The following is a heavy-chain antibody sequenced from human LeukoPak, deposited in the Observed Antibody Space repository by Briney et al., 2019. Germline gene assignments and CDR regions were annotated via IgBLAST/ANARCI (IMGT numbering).Heavy chain of an antibody. Sequence: ASVKVSCKASGYTFTRYGISWVRQAPGQGLEWMGWISAYNGNTNYAQKLQGRVTMTTDTSTSTAYMELRSLRSDDTAVYYCAREEDTMNHYYGMDVWGQGTTVTVSS. D-gene: IGHD3-22*01. CDR3: AREEDTMNHYYGMDV. J-gene: IGHJ6*02. CDR1: GYTFTRYG. CDR2: ISAYNGNT. V-gene: IGHV1-18*01.